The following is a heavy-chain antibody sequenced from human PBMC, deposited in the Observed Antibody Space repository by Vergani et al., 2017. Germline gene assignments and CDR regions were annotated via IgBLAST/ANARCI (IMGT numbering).Heavy chain of an antibody. CDR2: IYYSGST. J-gene: IGHJ4*02. CDR1: GGSISSSSYY. V-gene: IGHV4-39*01. CDR3: ARTAIAAAGIIDY. D-gene: IGHD6-13*01. Sequence: QLQLQESGPGLVKPSETLSLTCTVSGGSISSSSYYWGWFRQPPGKGLEGIGSIYYSGSTYYNPSLKSRVTISVDTSKNQFSLKLSSVTAADTAVYYCARTAIAAAGIIDYWGQGTLVTVSS.